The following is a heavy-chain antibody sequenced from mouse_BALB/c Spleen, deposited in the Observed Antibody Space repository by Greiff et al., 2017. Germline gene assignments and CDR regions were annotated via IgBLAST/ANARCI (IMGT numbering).Heavy chain of an antibody. V-gene: IGHV5-17*02. CDR1: GFTFSSFG. CDR3: AREGDGDY. Sequence: EVQRVASGGGLVQPGGSRKLSCAASGFTFSSFGMHWVRQAPEKGLEWVAYISSGSSTIYYADTVKGRFTISRDNPKNTLFLQMTSLRSEDTAMYYCAREGDGDYWGQGTTLTVSS. D-gene: IGHD3-3*01. CDR2: ISSGSSTI. J-gene: IGHJ2*01.